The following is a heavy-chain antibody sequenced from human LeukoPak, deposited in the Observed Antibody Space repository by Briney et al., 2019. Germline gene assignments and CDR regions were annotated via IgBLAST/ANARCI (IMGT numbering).Heavy chain of an antibody. CDR3: AKAALVRGVIIPYYYYSMDV. D-gene: IGHD3-10*01. V-gene: IGHV3-23*01. CDR2: LSGSGTST. CDR1: GFTFSSYA. Sequence: GGSLRLSCAASGFTFSSYAMSWVRQAPGKGLGWVSALSGSGTSTYYADSVKGRFTISRDNSKNTLYLQMNSLRAEDTAVYYCAKAALVRGVIIPYYYYSMDVWGQGTTVTVSS. J-gene: IGHJ6*02.